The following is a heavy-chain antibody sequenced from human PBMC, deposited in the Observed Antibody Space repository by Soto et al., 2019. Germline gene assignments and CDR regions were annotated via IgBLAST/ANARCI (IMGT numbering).Heavy chain of an antibody. CDR3: AREPATAKPEGVDF. Sequence: ASVKVSCKASGYTFSDYYIHWVRQAPGQGLEWMGWINPNSGGTKYAPKFQGGVTMTRDASITTAYMELSRLRSGDTAVYYCAREPATAKPEGVDFWGQGALVTVSS. D-gene: IGHD1-1*01. J-gene: IGHJ4*02. CDR2: INPNSGGT. V-gene: IGHV1-2*02. CDR1: GYTFSDYY.